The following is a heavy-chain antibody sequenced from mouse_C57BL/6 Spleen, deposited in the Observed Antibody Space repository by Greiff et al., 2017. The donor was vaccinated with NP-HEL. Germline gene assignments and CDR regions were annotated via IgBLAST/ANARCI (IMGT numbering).Heavy chain of an antibody. CDR1: GYTFTSYW. CDR3: ARLRVYDGYYGSWFAY. D-gene: IGHD2-3*01. Sequence: VQLQQPGAELVKPGASVKMSCKASGYTFTSYWITWVKQRPGQGLEWIGDIYPGSGSTNYNEKFKSKATLTVDTSSSTAYMQLSSLTSEDSAVYYCARLRVYDGYYGSWFAYWGQGTLVTVSA. V-gene: IGHV1-55*01. CDR2: IYPGSGST. J-gene: IGHJ3*01.